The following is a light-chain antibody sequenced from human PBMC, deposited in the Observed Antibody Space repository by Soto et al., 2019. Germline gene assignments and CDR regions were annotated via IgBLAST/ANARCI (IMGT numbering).Light chain of an antibody. V-gene: IGKV4-1*01. CDR1: QIGLDRTSNENA. J-gene: IGKJ2*01. Sequence: DIVLTQSPDSLAVSLGERATITCKSSQIGLDRTSNENAVAWYQHKPGRPPTLLISWASRREAGVPPRFSGSSHYTDFRRAIDSGQTDDGAIYYCQQFYICSYTFGEGTKLEIK. CDR3: QQFYICSYT. CDR2: WAS.